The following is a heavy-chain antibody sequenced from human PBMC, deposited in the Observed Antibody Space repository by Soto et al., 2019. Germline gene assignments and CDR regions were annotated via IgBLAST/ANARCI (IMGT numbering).Heavy chain of an antibody. J-gene: IGHJ4*02. CDR2: IYSGGST. V-gene: IGHV3-66*01. CDR3: ARAVYSSGWYHGY. D-gene: IGHD6-19*01. CDR1: GFTVSSNY. Sequence: EVQLVESGGGLVQPGGSLRLSCAASGFTVSSNYMSWVRQAPGKGLEWVSVIYSGGSTYYADSVKGRFTISRDNSKNTLYLQMNSLRDEDTAVYYCARAVYSSGWYHGYWGQGTLVTVSS.